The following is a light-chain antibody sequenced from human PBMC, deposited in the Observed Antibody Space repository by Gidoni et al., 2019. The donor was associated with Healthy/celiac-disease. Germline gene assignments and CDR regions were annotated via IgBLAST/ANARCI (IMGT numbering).Light chain of an antibody. Sequence: DLQMTQSPSTLSASVGDRVTITCRASQSISSWLAWYQQKPGKAPKLLIYDASSLESGVPSRFSGSGSRTEFTLTISSLQPDDFATYYCQQYNSYQYTFXXXTKLEIK. CDR1: QSISSW. J-gene: IGKJ2*01. CDR2: DAS. V-gene: IGKV1-5*01. CDR3: QQYNSYQYT.